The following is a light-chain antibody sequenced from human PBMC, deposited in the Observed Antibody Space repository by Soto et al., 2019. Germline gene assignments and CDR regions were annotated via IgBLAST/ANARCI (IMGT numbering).Light chain of an antibody. CDR2: EVS. V-gene: IGLV2-14*01. CDR1: SSAVGSYDH. CDR3: SSYTGSSTSYV. Sequence: QSALTQPASVSGSPGQSITISCSGTSSAVGSYDHVAWYQQFPGKTPKLMIYEVSNRPSGVSSRFSGSKSGNTASLTISGLQAEDEADYYCSSYTGSSTSYVFGSGTKLTVL. J-gene: IGLJ1*01.